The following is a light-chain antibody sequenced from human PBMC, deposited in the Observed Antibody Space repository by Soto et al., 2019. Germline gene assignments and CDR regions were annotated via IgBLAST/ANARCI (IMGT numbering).Light chain of an antibody. Sequence: QSVLTQSPSASASLGASVKLTCTLSSGHSSYAIAWHQQQPEKGPRYLMKLNSDGSHSKGDGIPDRFSGSSSGAERYLTISSLQSEDEADYYCQTWGTNGVFGGGTKLTVL. CDR2: LNSDGSH. V-gene: IGLV4-69*01. CDR3: QTWGTNGV. J-gene: IGLJ3*02. CDR1: SGHSSYA.